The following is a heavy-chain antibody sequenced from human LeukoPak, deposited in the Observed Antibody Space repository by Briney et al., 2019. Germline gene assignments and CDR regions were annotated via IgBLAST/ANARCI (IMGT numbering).Heavy chain of an antibody. Sequence: APVKVSCKASGYTFTGYYMHWVRQAPGQGLEWMGWINPNSGGTNYAQKFQGRVTMTRDTSISTAYMELSRLRSDDTAVYYCARAKTTSGSYPNYWGQGTLVTVSS. V-gene: IGHV1-2*02. D-gene: IGHD1-26*01. CDR3: ARAKTTSGSYPNY. CDR2: INPNSGGT. CDR1: GYTFTGYY. J-gene: IGHJ4*02.